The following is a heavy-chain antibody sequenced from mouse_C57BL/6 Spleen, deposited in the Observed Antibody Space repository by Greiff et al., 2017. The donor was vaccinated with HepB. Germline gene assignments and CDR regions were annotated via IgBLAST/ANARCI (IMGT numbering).Heavy chain of an antibody. CDR3: ARPPLYGPWYFDV. V-gene: IGHV2-2*01. D-gene: IGHD1-1*02. Sequence: VKLVESGPGLVQPSQSLSITCTVSGFSLTSYGVHWVRQSPGKGLEWLGVIWSGGSTDYNAAFISRLSISKDNSKSQVFFKMNSLQADDTAIYYCARPPLYGPWYFDVWGTGTTVTVSS. J-gene: IGHJ1*03. CDR1: GFSLTSYG. CDR2: IWSGGST.